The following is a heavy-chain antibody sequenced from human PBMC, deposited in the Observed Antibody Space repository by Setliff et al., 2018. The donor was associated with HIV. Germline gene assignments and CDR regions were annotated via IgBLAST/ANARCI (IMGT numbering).Heavy chain of an antibody. CDR1: GFTFSSFA. D-gene: IGHD3-22*01. CDR3: AKGLDYVDSSGYSYFRL. J-gene: IGHJ4*02. Sequence: GGSLRLSCGASGFTFSSFAMNWVRHAPGKGLEWVSAVSGSGTATEYADSVKGRFTISRDNSKNALYLEMNNLRVEDTAIYYCAKGLDYVDSSGYSYFRLWGQGTRVTVSS. V-gene: IGHV3-23*01. CDR2: VSGSGTAT.